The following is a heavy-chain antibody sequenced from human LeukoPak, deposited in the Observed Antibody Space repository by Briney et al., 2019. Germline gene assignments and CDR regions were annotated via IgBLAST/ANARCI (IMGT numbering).Heavy chain of an antibody. CDR3: ARGDSSGYYWYAFDI. J-gene: IGHJ3*02. CDR2: INANSGDT. CDR1: GHTSTGYY. Sequence: ASVKVSCKASGHTSTGYYMHWVRQAPGQGLEWMGWINANSGDTNYAQKFQGRVTMTRDTSISTAYMELSRLRSDDTAVYYCARGDSSGYYWYAFDIWGQGTMVTVSS. V-gene: IGHV1-2*02. D-gene: IGHD3-22*01.